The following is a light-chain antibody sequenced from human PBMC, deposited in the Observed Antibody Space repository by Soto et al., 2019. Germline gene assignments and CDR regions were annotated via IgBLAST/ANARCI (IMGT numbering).Light chain of an antibody. J-gene: IGKJ1*01. Sequence: DIQVTQSPSTLSASVGDRGTITCGASQSIGTWLAWYQQKPGKATKLLIFDASTLESGVPSRFSGSGSGTNFTLTISSLQPDDFATYYCQQYSDSSGAFGQGTRVEIK. CDR1: QSIGTW. V-gene: IGKV1-5*01. CDR2: DAS. CDR3: QQYSDSSGA.